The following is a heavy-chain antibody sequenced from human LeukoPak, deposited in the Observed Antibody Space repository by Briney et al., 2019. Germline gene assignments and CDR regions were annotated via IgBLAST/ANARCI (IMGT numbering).Heavy chain of an antibody. V-gene: IGHV3-23*01. D-gene: IGHD6-19*01. CDR1: GFTFSSYA. Sequence: GGSLRLSCAASGFTFSSYAMSWVRQAPGKGLEWVSAISGSGGSTYYADSEKGRFTISRDNSKNTLYLQMNSLRAEDTAVYYCAKDRYSSGWYDYWGQGTLVTVSS. CDR2: ISGSGGST. J-gene: IGHJ4*02. CDR3: AKDRYSSGWYDY.